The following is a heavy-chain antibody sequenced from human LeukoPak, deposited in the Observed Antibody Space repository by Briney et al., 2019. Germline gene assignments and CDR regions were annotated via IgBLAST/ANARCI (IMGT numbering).Heavy chain of an antibody. V-gene: IGHV3-74*03. CDR3: ARGASIAGGFDG. D-gene: IGHD3-10*01. CDR2: IDGDGSST. J-gene: IGHJ4*02. CDR1: GFTFTSYW. Sequence: PGGSLRFSCAASGFTFTSYWMHRVRQAPGKGLVWVSRIDGDGSSTMYADSVKGRFTISRDSAKNTVYLQMKSLRVEDTALYYCARGASIAGGFDGWGQGTLVTVSS.